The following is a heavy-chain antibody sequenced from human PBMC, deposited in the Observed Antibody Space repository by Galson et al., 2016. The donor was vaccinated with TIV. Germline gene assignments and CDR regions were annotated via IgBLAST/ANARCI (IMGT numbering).Heavy chain of an antibody. J-gene: IGHJ4*02. D-gene: IGHD3-22*01. CDR2: INGEGFIT. CDR3: ARPSHYYDISSFYPLDF. CDR1: GLIVTSNS. V-gene: IGHV3-74*01. Sequence: SLRLSCAASGLIVTSNSMTWVRQAPGKGLEWVSRINGEGFITNYADSVKGLFTISRDNDKNKLHLQMDGLSSEDTAVYYCARPSHYYDISSFYPLDFWGRGTLVTVSS.